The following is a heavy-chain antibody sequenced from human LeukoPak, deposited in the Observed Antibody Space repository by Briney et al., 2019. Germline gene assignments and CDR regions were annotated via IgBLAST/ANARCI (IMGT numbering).Heavy chain of an antibody. Sequence: GGSLGLSCAASGFTFSSYGMHWVRQAPGKGLEWVAVIWYDGSNKYYADSVKGRFTISRDNSKNTLYLQMNSLRAEDTAVYYCAREAPRGFWSGHYYIDVWGKGTTVTVSS. V-gene: IGHV3-33*01. CDR1: GFTFSSYG. D-gene: IGHD3-3*01. CDR2: IWYDGSNK. J-gene: IGHJ6*03. CDR3: AREAPRGFWSGHYYIDV.